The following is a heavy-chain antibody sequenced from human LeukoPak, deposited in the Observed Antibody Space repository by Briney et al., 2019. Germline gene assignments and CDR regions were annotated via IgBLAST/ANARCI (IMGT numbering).Heavy chain of an antibody. CDR2: IKHDGSEK. D-gene: IGHD2-21*01. V-gene: IGHV3-7*01. Sequence: AGGSLRLSCAASGFTFSSYSMHWVRQAPGKGLEWVANIKHDGSEKYYVDSVKGRFTISRDNAKNSLYLQMNSLRAEDTAVYCCARAWAAYCGGECYPEYCQHWGEGTLVTVSS. CDR3: ARAWAAYCGGECYPEYCQH. J-gene: IGHJ1*01. CDR1: GFTFSSYS.